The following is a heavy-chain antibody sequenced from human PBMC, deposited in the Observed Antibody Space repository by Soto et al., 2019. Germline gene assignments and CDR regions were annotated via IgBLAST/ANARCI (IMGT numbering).Heavy chain of an antibody. Sequence: SETLSLTCAVSGGSLSSSNWWSWVRQPPGKALEWLGEIFYSGSTKYNPSLNSRVTISEXXXXXHXSXRXXXVTAXDTAVYYCVHHGGDPYYHDLWGQGILVTVSS. CDR3: VHHGGDPYYHDL. D-gene: IGHD4-17*01. J-gene: IGHJ4*01. CDR1: GGSLSSSNW. V-gene: IGHV4-4*02. CDR2: IFYSGST.